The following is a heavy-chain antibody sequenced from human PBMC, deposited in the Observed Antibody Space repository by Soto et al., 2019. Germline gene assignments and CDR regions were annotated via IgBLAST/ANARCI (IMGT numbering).Heavy chain of an antibody. CDR1: GFTVSSNY. J-gene: IGHJ3*02. CDR2: IYSGGST. V-gene: IGHV3-53*01. D-gene: IGHD6-19*01. CDR3: ARVRYSSGWPPSGAFDI. Sequence: GGSLRLSCAASGFTVSSNYMSWVRQAPGKGLEWVPVIYSGGSTYYADSVKGRFTISRDNSKNTLYLQMNSLRAEDTAVYHCARVRYSSGWPPSGAFDIWGQGTMVTVSS.